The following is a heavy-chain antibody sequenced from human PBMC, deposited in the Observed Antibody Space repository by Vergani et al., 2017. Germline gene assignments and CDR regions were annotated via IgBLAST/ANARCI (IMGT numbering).Heavy chain of an antibody. CDR3: AKIDTNGVWDYYYYMDV. D-gene: IGHD2-8*01. Sequence: EVQLLESGGGLVQPGGSLRLSCAASRFTFSSYAMSWVRQAPGKGLEWVSSISGSGGSTYYADSVKGRFPISRDNSKSTLYLQMNSLRAEDTAVYYCAKIDTNGVWDYYYYMDVWGKGTTVTVSS. CDR1: RFTFSSYA. J-gene: IGHJ6*03. CDR2: ISGSGGST. V-gene: IGHV3-23*01.